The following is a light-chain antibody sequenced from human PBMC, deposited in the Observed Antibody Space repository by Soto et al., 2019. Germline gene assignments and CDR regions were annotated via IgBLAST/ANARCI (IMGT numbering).Light chain of an antibody. V-gene: IGLV2-14*03. CDR2: DVR. J-gene: IGLJ2*01. CDR3: SSYTGSSTLVV. Sequence: QSALTQPSSVSGSPGQSITISCTGTSSDVGGYNFVSWFQHPPGKAPKPMIHDVRERPSGVSNRFSGSKSGNTASLTISGLQSEDEADYYCSSYTGSSTLVVFGGGTKLTVL. CDR1: SSDVGGYNF.